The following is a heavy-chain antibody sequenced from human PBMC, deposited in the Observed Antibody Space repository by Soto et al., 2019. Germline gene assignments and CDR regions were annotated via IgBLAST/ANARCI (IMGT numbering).Heavy chain of an antibody. Sequence: GASVKVSCKASGYTFTSYGISWVRQAPGQGLEWMGWISAYNGNTNYAQKFQGRVTITADKSTSTAYMELSSLRSEDTAVYYCARVPMTTVTNNWFDPWGQGTLVTVSS. CDR3: ARVPMTTVTNNWFDP. V-gene: IGHV1-18*01. CDR2: ISAYNGNT. CDR1: GYTFTSYG. J-gene: IGHJ5*02. D-gene: IGHD4-17*01.